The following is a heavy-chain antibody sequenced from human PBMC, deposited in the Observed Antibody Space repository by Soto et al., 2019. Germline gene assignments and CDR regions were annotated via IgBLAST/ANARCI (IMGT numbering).Heavy chain of an antibody. CDR2: ISFSGST. CDR3: ARINYSGSGSYSHYGMDI. CDR1: VGSISPYY. J-gene: IGHJ6*02. V-gene: IGHV4-59*01. D-gene: IGHD3-10*01. Sequence: SETLSLTCTVSVGSISPYYWSWIRQPPGKGLEWIGYISFSGSTNYNPPLTSRVAISVDTSKNQFSLKLSSVTAADTAVYYCARINYSGSGSYSHYGMDIWGQGTTVTVSS.